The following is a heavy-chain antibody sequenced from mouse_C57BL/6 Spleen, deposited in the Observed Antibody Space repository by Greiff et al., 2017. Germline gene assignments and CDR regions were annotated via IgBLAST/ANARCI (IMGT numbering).Heavy chain of an antibody. CDR3: ARPGNYVGDYAMDY. CDR2: ISSGSSTI. Sequence: EVQVVESGGGLVKPGGSLKLSCAASGFTFSDYGMHWVRQAPEKGLEWVAYISSGSSTIYYADTVKGRFTISRDNAKKTLFLQMTSLSSEDTAMYYFARPGNYVGDYAMDYWGQGTSVTVSS. CDR1: GFTFSDYG. V-gene: IGHV5-17*01. J-gene: IGHJ4*01. D-gene: IGHD2-1*01.